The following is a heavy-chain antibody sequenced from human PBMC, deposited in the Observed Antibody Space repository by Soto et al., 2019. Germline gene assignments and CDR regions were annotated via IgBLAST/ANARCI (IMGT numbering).Heavy chain of an antibody. V-gene: IGHV1-24*01. D-gene: IGHD5-18*01. Sequence: ASVKVSCKVSGYTLTELSMHWVRQAPGKGLEWMGGFDPEDGETIYAQKFQGRVTMTEDTSTDTAYMELSSLRSEDTAVYYCATDLSADTAMLGIFDSWGQGTLAPVS. J-gene: IGHJ4*02. CDR2: FDPEDGET. CDR1: GYTLTELS. CDR3: ATDLSADTAMLGIFDS.